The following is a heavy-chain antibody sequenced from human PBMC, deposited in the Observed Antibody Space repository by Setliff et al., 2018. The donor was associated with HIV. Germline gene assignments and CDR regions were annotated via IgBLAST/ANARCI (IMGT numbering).Heavy chain of an antibody. CDR3: ARDWRHGYDLNFDY. V-gene: IGHV3-33*05. J-gene: IGHJ4*02. CDR2: TSYDGSDK. Sequence: PGGSLRLSCAASGFLFSSYGMHWVRQAPGKGLEWVAVTSYDGSDKYYVDSVKGRFTISRDNAKNSLYLQMNSLRAEDTAMYYCARDWRHGYDLNFDYWGQGTLVTVSS. D-gene: IGHD5-12*01. CDR1: GFLFSSYG.